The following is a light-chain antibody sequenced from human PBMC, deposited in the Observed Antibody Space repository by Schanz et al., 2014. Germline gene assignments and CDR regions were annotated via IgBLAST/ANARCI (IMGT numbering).Light chain of an antibody. CDR1: SSNIGSNT. Sequence: QSVLTQPPSASGPPGQRVTISCSGSSSNIGSNTVNWYQQLPGTAPKLLIYSNNQRPSGVPDRFSGSKSGTSASLAISGLQSEDEADYYCSSYAGSYTLWVFGGGTKLTVL. CDR2: SNN. J-gene: IGLJ3*02. CDR3: SSYAGSYTLWV. V-gene: IGLV1-44*01.